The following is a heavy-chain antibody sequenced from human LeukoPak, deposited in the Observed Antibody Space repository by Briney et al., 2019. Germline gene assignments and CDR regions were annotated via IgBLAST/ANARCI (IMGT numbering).Heavy chain of an antibody. V-gene: IGHV4-61*02. CDR2: IYTTGST. CDR3: ARRQDGHDY. J-gene: IGHJ4*02. CDR1: GVSIANTFYY. Sequence: PSQTLSLTCTVSGVSIANTFYYWNWLRQPAGKGLEWIGRIYTTGSTDYNPSLKSRVTTSLDTARNQFSLKLSSVTAADTAVYYCARRQDGHDYWGQGTLVTVSS.